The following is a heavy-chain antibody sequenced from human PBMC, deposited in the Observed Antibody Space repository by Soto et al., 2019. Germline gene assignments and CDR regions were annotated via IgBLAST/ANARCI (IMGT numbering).Heavy chain of an antibody. CDR3: VREGRGSFDF. J-gene: IGHJ3*01. CDR2: ISGSGGST. D-gene: IGHD5-12*01. CDR1: GFTFSSYA. V-gene: IGHV3-23*01. Sequence: GGSLRLSCAASGFTFSSYAMSWVRQAPGKGLGWVSAISGSGGSTYYADSVKGRFTISRDNSKNTLSLQMSSLTADDTAIYYCVREGRGSFDFWGRGTMVTVSS.